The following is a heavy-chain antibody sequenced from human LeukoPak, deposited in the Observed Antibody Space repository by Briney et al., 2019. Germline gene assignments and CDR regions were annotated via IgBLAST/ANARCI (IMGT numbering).Heavy chain of an antibody. D-gene: IGHD1-26*01. CDR2: ISYDGSNK. CDR1: GFTFSSYA. J-gene: IGHJ5*02. V-gene: IGHV3-30-3*01. CDR3: ARDKGVVGTLAP. Sequence: GRSLRLSCAASGFTFSSYAMHWVRQAPGKGLEWVAVISYDGSNKYYADSVKGRFTISRDNSKNTLYLQMNSLRAEDTAIYYCARDKGVVGTLAPWGQGTLVTVSS.